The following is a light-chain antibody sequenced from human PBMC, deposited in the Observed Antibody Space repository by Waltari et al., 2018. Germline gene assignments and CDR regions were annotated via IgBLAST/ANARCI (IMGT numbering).Light chain of an antibody. CDR2: GAS. CDR3: QQYGGSLPYT. Sequence: EIVLTQSPGTLSLSPGERATLSCRASQSVSSSCLAWYQQKPGQAPRLLIYGASRRATGIPDRFSGSGSGTDFTLTISRLEPEDFAMYYWQQYGGSLPYTFGQGTKLEIK. V-gene: IGKV3-20*01. CDR1: QSVSSSC. J-gene: IGKJ2*01.